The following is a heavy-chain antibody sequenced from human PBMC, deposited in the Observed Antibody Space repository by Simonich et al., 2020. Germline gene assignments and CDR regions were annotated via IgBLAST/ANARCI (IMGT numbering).Heavy chain of an antibody. CDR3: AREEANGYSSSWNWFDP. CDR2: NSTDSGGT. Sequence: QVQREQSGAEVKKPGASVKVFCKASGYTFTGCYRHWVRQAPGQGLEWQRLNSTDSGGTNYSKNVQSRDTKTTHTSSGTAYMELSRLNSDETAVYDCAREEANGYSSSWNWFDPWGQGTLVTVSS. J-gene: IGHJ5*02. V-gene: IGHV1-2*06. D-gene: IGHD6-13*01. CDR1: GYTFTGCY.